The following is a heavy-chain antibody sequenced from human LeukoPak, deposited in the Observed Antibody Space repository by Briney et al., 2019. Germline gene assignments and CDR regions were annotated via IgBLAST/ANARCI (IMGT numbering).Heavy chain of an antibody. CDR1: GYTFTSYD. CDR3: ARKGRSGFWFDP. Sequence: GASVKVSCKASGYTFTSYDINWVRQATGQGLEWMGWMNPNSGNTGYAQKFQGRVTMTRDTSISTAYMELSRLRSDDTAVYYCARKGRSGFWFDPWGQGTLVTVSS. V-gene: IGHV1-8*01. CDR2: MNPNSGNT. J-gene: IGHJ5*02.